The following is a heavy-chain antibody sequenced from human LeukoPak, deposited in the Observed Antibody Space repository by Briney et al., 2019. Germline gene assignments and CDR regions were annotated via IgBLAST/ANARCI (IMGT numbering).Heavy chain of an antibody. Sequence: PGGSLRFSCAASGLTVITNDMTWVRQAPGKGLEWVSVLYSDGNTKYADSVQGRFTISRDNSKNTLYLEMNSLSPDDTAVYYCARGVEPLAANTLAYWGQGTLVTVSS. CDR2: LYSDGNT. J-gene: IGHJ4*02. CDR1: GLTVITND. V-gene: IGHV3-53*01. CDR3: ARGVEPLAANTLAY. D-gene: IGHD1-14*01.